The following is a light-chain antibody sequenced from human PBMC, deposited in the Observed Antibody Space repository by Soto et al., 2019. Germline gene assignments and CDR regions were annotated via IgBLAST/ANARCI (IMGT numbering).Light chain of an antibody. V-gene: IGKV3-20*01. CDR1: QSVSSSR. J-gene: IGKJ1*01. CDR2: GAS. Sequence: EIVLTQSPGTLSLSPGERATLSCRASQSVSSSRLAWYRQKPGQAPRLLIYGASSRATGIPDRFSGSGSGTDFTLTISSLQPDDFATYYCQHYNSYSEAFGQGTKVDIK. CDR3: QHYNSYSEA.